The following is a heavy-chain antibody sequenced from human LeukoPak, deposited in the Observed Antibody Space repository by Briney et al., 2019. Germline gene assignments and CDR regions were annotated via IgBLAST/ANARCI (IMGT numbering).Heavy chain of an antibody. Sequence: GGSLRLSCAASGFTFSSYGMSWVRQAPGKGLEWVGRIKSKTDGGTTDYAAPVKGRFTISRDDSKNTLYLQMNSLKTEDTAVYYCTTRGTTVTTRFDYWGQGTLVTVSS. J-gene: IGHJ4*02. CDR1: GFTFSSYG. CDR2: IKSKTDGGTT. CDR3: TTRGTTVTTRFDY. V-gene: IGHV3-15*01. D-gene: IGHD4-17*01.